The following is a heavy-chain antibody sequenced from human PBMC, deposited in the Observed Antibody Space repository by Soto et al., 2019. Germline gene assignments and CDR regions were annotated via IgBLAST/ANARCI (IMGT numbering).Heavy chain of an antibody. CDR1: GGSISSYY. V-gene: IGHV4-59*01. Sequence: SETLSLTCTVSGGSISSYYWSWIRQPPGKGLEWIGYIYYSGSTNYNPSLKSRVTISVDTSKNQFSLKLSSVTAADTAVYYCAGSRTRWFDPWGQGTLVTV. CDR3: AGSRTRWFDP. J-gene: IGHJ5*02. CDR2: IYYSGST. D-gene: IGHD2-2*01.